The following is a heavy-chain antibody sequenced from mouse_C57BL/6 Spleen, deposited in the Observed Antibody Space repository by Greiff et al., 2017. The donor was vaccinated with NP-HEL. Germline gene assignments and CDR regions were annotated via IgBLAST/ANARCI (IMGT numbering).Heavy chain of an antibody. Sequence: VQLKESGPELVKPGASVKISCKASGYSFTDYNMNWVKQSNGKSLEWIGVINPNYGTTSYNQKFKGKATLTVDQSSSTAYMQLNSLTSEDSAVYYCARSHYYGSSYYFDYWGKGTTLTVSS. V-gene: IGHV1-39*01. CDR2: INPNYGTT. J-gene: IGHJ2*01. CDR1: GYSFTDYN. D-gene: IGHD1-1*01. CDR3: ARSHYYGSSYYFDY.